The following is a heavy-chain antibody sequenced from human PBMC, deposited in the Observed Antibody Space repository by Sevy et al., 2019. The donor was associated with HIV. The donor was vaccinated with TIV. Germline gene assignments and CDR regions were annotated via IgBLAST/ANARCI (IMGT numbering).Heavy chain of an antibody. CDR1: GYTFTSYD. J-gene: IGHJ3*02. CDR3: GLSYYDSSGYSSAFDI. CDR2: MNPNSGNT. V-gene: IGHV1-8*01. D-gene: IGHD3-22*01. Sequence: APVKVSCKASGYTFTSYDINWVRQATGQGLEWMGWMNPNSGNTGYAQKFQGRVTMTRNTSISTAYMELSSLRSEDTAVYYCGLSYYDSSGYSSAFDIWGQGTMVTVSS.